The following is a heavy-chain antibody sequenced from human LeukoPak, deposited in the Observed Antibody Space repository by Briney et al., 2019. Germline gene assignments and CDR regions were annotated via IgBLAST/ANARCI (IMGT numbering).Heavy chain of an antibody. CDR2: IYTSGST. Sequence: SETLSLTCTVSGGSISSGSYYWSWIRQPAGKGLEWIGRIYTSGSTNYNPSLKSRVTISVDTSKNQFSLKLSSVTAADTAVYYCARGTRWLGLNAFDIWGQGTMVTVSS. CDR3: ARGTRWLGLNAFDI. V-gene: IGHV4-61*02. J-gene: IGHJ3*02. D-gene: IGHD6-19*01. CDR1: GGSISSGSYY.